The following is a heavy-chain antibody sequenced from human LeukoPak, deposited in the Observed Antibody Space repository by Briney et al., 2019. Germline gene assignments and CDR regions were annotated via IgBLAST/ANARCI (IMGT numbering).Heavy chain of an antibody. V-gene: IGHV3-30*04. CDR1: GFTFSSYA. D-gene: IGHD6-19*01. Sequence: GGSLRLSCAASGFTFSSYAMHWVRQAPGKGLEWVAVISYDGSNKYYADSVKGRFTISRDNSKNTLYLQMNSLRAEDTAVYYCARATSYSSGWWVDYWGQGTLVTVSS. CDR3: ARATSYSSGWWVDY. CDR2: ISYDGSNK. J-gene: IGHJ4*02.